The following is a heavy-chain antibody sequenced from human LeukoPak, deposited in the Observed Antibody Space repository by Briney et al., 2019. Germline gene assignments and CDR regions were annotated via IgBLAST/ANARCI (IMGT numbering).Heavy chain of an antibody. CDR1: GFTVSSNY. CDR2: IYSGGST. V-gene: IGHV3-53*05. J-gene: IGHJ6*02. D-gene: IGHD2-15*01. Sequence: PGGSLRLSCAASGFTVSSNYMSWVRQAPGKGLEWVSVIYSGGSTYYADSVKGRLTISRDNAKKSLYLQMNSLRTGDTALYYCAKGRNERSWSGDGLDVWGQGTTVTVSS. CDR3: AKGRNERSWSGDGLDV.